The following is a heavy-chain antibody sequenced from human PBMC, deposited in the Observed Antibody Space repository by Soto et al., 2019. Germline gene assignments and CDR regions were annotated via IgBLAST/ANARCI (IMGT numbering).Heavy chain of an antibody. D-gene: IGHD3-10*01. Sequence: QVQLVQSGTEVKKPGSSVMVSCKASGGTFSSYAISWVRQAPGQGLEWMGGIIPIFGTTNYAQRFQGRVSITADESTSTTYMELSSLRSEDTAVYYCAGSYKYGSGTFDAFDIWGQGTLVTVSS. J-gene: IGHJ3*02. V-gene: IGHV1-69*01. CDR1: GGTFSSYA. CDR2: IIPIFGTT. CDR3: AGSYKYGSGTFDAFDI.